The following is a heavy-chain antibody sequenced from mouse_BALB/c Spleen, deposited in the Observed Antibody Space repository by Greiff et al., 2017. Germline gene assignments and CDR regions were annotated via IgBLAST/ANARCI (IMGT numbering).Heavy chain of an antibody. V-gene: IGHV1S127*01. Sequence: VQLQQSGPELVRPGASVKMSCKASGYTFTSYWMHWVKQRPGQGLEWIGMIDPSNSETRLNQKFKDKATLNVDKSSNTAYMQLSSLTSEDSAVFYCARSPLTGTRTWFAYWGQGTLVTVSA. CDR3: ARSPLTGTRTWFAY. J-gene: IGHJ3*01. CDR1: GYTFTSYW. D-gene: IGHD4-1*01. CDR2: IDPSNSET.